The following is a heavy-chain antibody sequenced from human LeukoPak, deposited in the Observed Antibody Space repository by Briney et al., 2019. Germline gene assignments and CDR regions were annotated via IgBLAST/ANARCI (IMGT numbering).Heavy chain of an antibody. CDR3: AKDSGTYYPRDYFDY. V-gene: IGHV3-48*01. Sequence: GGSLRLSCAASGFTFNSYSMNWVRQAPGKGLEWVSYITSSSGTIYYADSVKGRFTISRDNAKNSLYLQMNSLRTEDTALFYCAKDSGTYYPRDYFDYWGQGTLVTVSS. J-gene: IGHJ4*02. D-gene: IGHD1-26*01. CDR2: ITSSSGTI. CDR1: GFTFNSYS.